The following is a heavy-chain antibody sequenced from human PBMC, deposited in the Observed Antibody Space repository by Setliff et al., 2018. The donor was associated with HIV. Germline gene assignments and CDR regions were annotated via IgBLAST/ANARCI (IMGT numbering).Heavy chain of an antibody. J-gene: IGHJ4*02. V-gene: IGHV1-46*01. Sequence: ASVKVSCKASGYTFTSYILHWVRQAAGQGLEWVGRIAPSSGGIHYAQKFQDRVTMTRDTSTSTVYMDLSRLRSEDTAVYYCATDHGAAGAFDYWGQGTLVTVSS. CDR3: ATDHGAAGAFDY. CDR1: GYTFTSYI. D-gene: IGHD1-26*01. CDR2: IAPSSGGI.